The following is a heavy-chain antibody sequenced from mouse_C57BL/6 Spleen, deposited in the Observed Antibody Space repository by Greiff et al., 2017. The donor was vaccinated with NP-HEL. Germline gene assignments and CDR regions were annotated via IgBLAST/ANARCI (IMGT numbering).Heavy chain of an antibody. CDR3: AREGTYYFDY. V-gene: IGHV1-50*01. D-gene: IGHD5-1*01. Sequence: QVQLQQPGAELVKPGASVKLSCKASGYTFTSYWMQWVKQRPGQGLEWIGEIDPSDSYTNYNQQFKGKATLTVDTSSSTAYMQLSSLTSEDSAVYYCAREGTYYFDYWGQGTTLTVSS. J-gene: IGHJ2*01. CDR1: GYTFTSYW. CDR2: IDPSDSYT.